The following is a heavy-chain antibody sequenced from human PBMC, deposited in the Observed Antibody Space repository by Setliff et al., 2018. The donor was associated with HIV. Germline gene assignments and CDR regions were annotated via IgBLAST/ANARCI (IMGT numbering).Heavy chain of an antibody. Sequence: SETLSLTCVVSGDSISRSRYYWGWIRQPPGKGLEWIGSFYYSGSTSYNPSLKSRVTISGDTSKNQVSLRLSSVTAADTAVYYCAKLLPAADMAREIDSWGQGTPVTVSS. CDR3: AKLLPAADMAREIDS. CDR1: GDSISRSRYY. V-gene: IGHV4-39*01. J-gene: IGHJ4*02. D-gene: IGHD2-2*01. CDR2: FYYSGST.